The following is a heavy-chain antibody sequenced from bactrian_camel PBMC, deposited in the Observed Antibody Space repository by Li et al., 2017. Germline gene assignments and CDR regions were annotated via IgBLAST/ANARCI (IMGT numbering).Heavy chain of an antibody. J-gene: IGHJ4*01. V-gene: IGHV3S53*01. CDR2: MNSEDST. CDR1: EKTSNYC. Sequence: HVQLVESGGGSVQAGGSLRLSCAVPEKTSNYCMGWFRQALGGGEREVVAVMNSEDSTTYADSVKGRFSIYRDNAKNTLDLQMNSLKSDDTGVYYCAAEPKGSRRWVGYAWKCQGQGTQVTVS. D-gene: IGHD3*01.